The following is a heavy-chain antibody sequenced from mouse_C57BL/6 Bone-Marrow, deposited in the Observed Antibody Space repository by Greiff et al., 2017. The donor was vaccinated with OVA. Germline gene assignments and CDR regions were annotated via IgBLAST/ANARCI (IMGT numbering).Heavy chain of an antibody. Sequence: VQLQQSGPELVKPGASVKIPCKASGYTFTDYNMDWVKQSHGKSLEWIGDINPNNGGTIYNQKFKGKATLTVDKSSSTAYMELRSLTSEDTAVYYCARRVRTMITTSYFDYWGQGTTLTVSS. CDR3: ARRVRTMITTSYFDY. CDR1: GYTFTDYN. CDR2: INPNNGGT. J-gene: IGHJ2*01. V-gene: IGHV1-18*01. D-gene: IGHD2-4*01.